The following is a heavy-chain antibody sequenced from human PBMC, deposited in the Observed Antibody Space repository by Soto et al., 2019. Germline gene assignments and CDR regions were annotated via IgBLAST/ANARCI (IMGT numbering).Heavy chain of an antibody. J-gene: IGHJ3*01. V-gene: IGHV2-5*01. CDR2: IYWSGDE. D-gene: IGHD6-6*01. CDR1: GFSLSTSGVG. CDR3: ARWLAARPVFAFDF. Sequence: QGTLKESGPTLVKPTQTLTLTCSFSGFSLSTSGVGVGWIRQPPGKALQWLAHIYWSGDEHYSPSLKSRLSITKHTPKNQVVLTMTNMDPLDTATYYCARWLAARPVFAFDFWGQGTMVTVSS.